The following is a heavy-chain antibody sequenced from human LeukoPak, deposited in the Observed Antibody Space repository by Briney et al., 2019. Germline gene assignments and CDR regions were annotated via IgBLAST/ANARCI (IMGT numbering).Heavy chain of an antibody. Sequence: ASVKVSCKASGYTFTSYGISWVRQAPGQGLEWMGWISAYNGNTNYAQKLQGRVTMTTDTSTSTAYMELRSLRSDDTAVYYCGRGYEQWLPDGGFDPWGQGPLVTVSS. CDR3: GRGYEQWLPDGGFDP. CDR2: ISAYNGNT. J-gene: IGHJ5*02. D-gene: IGHD6-19*01. CDR1: GYTFTSYG. V-gene: IGHV1-18*04.